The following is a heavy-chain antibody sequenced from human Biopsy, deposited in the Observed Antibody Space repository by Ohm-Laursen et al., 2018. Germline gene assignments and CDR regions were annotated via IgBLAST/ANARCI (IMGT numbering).Heavy chain of an antibody. Sequence: SLRLSCAASGFRFDNTGMHWVRQGPGKGLEWVAGISWSSDSITYAKSVTGRFTISRDNSKNTLYLQMNSLRPEDTAVYYCAKDWFPYADYARAHGVDVWGQGTTVTVSS. CDR1: GFRFDNTG. CDR3: AKDWFPYADYARAHGVDV. J-gene: IGHJ6*02. V-gene: IGHV3-9*01. CDR2: ISWSSDSI. D-gene: IGHD3-16*01.